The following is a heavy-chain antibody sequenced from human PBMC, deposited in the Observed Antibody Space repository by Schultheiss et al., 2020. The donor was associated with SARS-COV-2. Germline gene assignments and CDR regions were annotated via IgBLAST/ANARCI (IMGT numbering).Heavy chain of an antibody. J-gene: IGHJ5*02. CDR1: GYSFTSYW. V-gene: IGHV5-51*01. CDR2: IYPGDSDT. CDR3: ARLGSSGWLYWFDP. D-gene: IGHD6-19*01. Sequence: GGSLRLSCKGSGYSFTSYWIGWVRQMPGKGLEWMGIIYPGDSDTRYSPSFQGQVSISVDKSISTAYLQWSSLKASDTAIYYCARLGSSGWLYWFDPWGQGTLVTVSS.